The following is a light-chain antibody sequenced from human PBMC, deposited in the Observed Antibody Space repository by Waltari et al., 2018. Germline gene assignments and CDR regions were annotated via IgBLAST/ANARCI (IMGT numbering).Light chain of an antibody. Sequence: EVGMTQSPVTLSVSPGERATLSCRASQNVGSNLAWYHQKPGQAPRLLVYGASTRATGIPDRISGSGSGTEFTLTISSLQSEDFAVYYCQQYNNWPRTFGQGTKVEIK. CDR3: QQYNNWPRT. CDR2: GAS. V-gene: IGKV3-15*01. CDR1: QNVGSN. J-gene: IGKJ1*01.